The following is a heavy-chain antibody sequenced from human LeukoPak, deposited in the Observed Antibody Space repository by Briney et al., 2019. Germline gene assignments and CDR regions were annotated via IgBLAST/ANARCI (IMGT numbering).Heavy chain of an antibody. D-gene: IGHD1-1*01. V-gene: IGHV1-2*02. CDR1: GYTFIAYN. Sequence: ASVKVSCKASGYTFIAYNIHWVRQAPGQGLEWMGWVSPHSGGTKYAQKFQGRVTMTRDTSASTAYMELSSLTSADTAVYCCVRDIHFWNDDYWGQGTLVTVSA. J-gene: IGHJ4*02. CDR2: VSPHSGGT. CDR3: VRDIHFWNDDY.